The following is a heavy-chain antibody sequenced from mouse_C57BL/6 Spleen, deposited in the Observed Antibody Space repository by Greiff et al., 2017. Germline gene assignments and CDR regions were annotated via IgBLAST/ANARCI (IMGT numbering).Heavy chain of an antibody. CDR2: IYPRSGNT. V-gene: IGHV1-81*01. Sequence: VQLQQSGAELARPGASVKLSCKASGYTFTSYGISWVKQRTGQGLEWIGEIYPRSGNTYYNEKFKGKATLTADKSSSTAYMELRSLTSEDSAVYFCANYDYDGAWFAYWGQGTLVTVSA. J-gene: IGHJ3*01. CDR3: ANYDYDGAWFAY. D-gene: IGHD2-4*01. CDR1: GYTFTSYG.